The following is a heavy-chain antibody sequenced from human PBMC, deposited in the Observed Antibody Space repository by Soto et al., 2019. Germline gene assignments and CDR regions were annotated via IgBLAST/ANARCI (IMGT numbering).Heavy chain of an antibody. J-gene: IGHJ5*02. CDR2: VYFSGNT. V-gene: IGHV4-59*01. CDR3: GSVRPSGYVLS. CDR1: GGSLSSYY. Sequence: SETLSLTCTVSGGSLSSYYWTWIRQSPGKGLEWIGYVYFSGNTNYNPSLKSRVTISIDTSKNQFSLRLASVTAADTAFYYCGSVRPSGYVLSWGQGTPVTVSS. D-gene: IGHD6-25*01.